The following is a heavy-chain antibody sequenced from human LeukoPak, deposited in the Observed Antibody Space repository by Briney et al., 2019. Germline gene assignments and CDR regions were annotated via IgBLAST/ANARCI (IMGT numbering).Heavy chain of an antibody. CDR3: ARQPANTAAFDV. CDR1: GGSINAFY. D-gene: IGHD5-18*01. J-gene: IGHJ3*01. Sequence: SETLSLTCTVSGGSINAFYWSWIRQPPGKGLEWIAYVRANGENNYNPSLKSRVAISLDTANSQISLRLNFVTAADTAIYSCARQPANTAAFDVWGQGTMVTVSS. V-gene: IGHV4-4*08. CDR2: VRANGEN.